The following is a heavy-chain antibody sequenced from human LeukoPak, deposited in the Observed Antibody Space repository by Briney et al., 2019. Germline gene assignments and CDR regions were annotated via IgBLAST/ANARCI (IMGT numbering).Heavy chain of an antibody. J-gene: IGHJ4*02. V-gene: IGHV4-59*01. D-gene: IGHD1-26*01. CDR2: ICYSGST. Sequence: SETLSLTCTVSGGSISSYYWSWIRQPPGKGLEWIGYICYSGSTNYKASLKSRVTISVDTYKNQFSLKLSSVTAADTAVYYCAREWELSRLDYWGQGALVTVSS. CDR1: GGSISSYY. CDR3: AREWELSRLDY.